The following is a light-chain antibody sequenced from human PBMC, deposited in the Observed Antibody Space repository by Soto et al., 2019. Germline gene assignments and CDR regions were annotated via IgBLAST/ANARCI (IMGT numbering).Light chain of an antibody. J-gene: IGKJ4*01. Sequence: DIQKTQARCTMYTYVGDRVTITCRASQGIRSYLAWYQQKPGRAPKLLIYVASTLQSGVPSRFSGSGSGTDFTLTISSLQPEDFATYYCQQLNSYPLTFGGGTKVDIK. CDR1: QGIRSY. CDR2: VAS. V-gene: IGKV1-9*01. CDR3: QQLNSYPLT.